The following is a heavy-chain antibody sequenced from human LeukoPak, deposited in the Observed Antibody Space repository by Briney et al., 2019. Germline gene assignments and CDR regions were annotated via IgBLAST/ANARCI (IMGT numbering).Heavy chain of an antibody. CDR1: GFTFSSYS. J-gene: IGHJ4*02. CDR3: ARSRRVKSIAASTPAVDD. V-gene: IGHV3-21*01. CDR2: ISSSSSYI. Sequence: GGSLRLSCAASGFTFSSYSMNWVRQAPGKGLEWVSSISSSSSYIYYADSVKGRFTISRDNAKNSLYPQMNSLRAEDTAVYYCARSRRVKSIAASTPAVDDWGQGTLVTVSS. D-gene: IGHD6-6*01.